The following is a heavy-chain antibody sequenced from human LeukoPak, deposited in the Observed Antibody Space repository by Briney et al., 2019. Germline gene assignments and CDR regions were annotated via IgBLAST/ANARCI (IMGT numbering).Heavy chain of an antibody. CDR2: IYSGGST. CDR1: GFTVSSNY. J-gene: IGHJ6*03. CDR3: ARDRGNNYYYYYYMDV. Sequence: PGGSLRLSCAASGFTVSSNYMSWVRQAPGKGLEWVSVIYSGGSTFYADSVKGRFTISRDNSKNTLYLQMNSLRAEDTAVYYCARDRGNNYYYYYYMDVWGKGTTVTISS. D-gene: IGHD2/OR15-2a*01. V-gene: IGHV3-66*01.